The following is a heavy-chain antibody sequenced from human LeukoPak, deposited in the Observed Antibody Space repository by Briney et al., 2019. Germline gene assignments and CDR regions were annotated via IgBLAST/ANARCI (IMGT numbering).Heavy chain of an antibody. CDR1: GYRFTSYW. Sequence: GESLKISCKGSGYRFTSYWIGWVRQMPGKGLEWMGIIYPGDSDTRYSPSFQGQVTISADKSISTAYLQWSSLKASDTAMYYCARPSGSYYLGRDAFDIWGQGTMVTVSS. J-gene: IGHJ3*02. CDR3: ARPSGSYYLGRDAFDI. V-gene: IGHV5-51*01. CDR2: IYPGDSDT. D-gene: IGHD1-26*01.